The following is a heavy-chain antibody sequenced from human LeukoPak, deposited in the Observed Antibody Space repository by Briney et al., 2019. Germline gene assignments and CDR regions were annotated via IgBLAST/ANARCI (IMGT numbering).Heavy chain of an antibody. CDR2: INPSGGST. Sequence: ASVKVSCKASGYTFTSYYMHWVRQAPGQGLEWMGIINPSGGSTSYAQKFQGRVTMTRDTSTSTVYMELSSLRSEDTAVYYSARVGLDWLFDYWGLGTLVTVSS. V-gene: IGHV1-46*01. CDR1: GYTFTSYY. CDR3: ARVGLDWLFDY. D-gene: IGHD3-9*01. J-gene: IGHJ4*02.